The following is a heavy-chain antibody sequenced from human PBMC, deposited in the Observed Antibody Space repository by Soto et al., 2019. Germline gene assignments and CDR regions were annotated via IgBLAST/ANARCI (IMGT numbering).Heavy chain of an antibody. CDR3: ARLPLFSFLVPAAMPYYFDY. CDR1: GGSISSSSYY. D-gene: IGHD2-2*01. J-gene: IGHJ4*02. V-gene: IGHV4-39*01. CDR2: IYYSGST. Sequence: SETLSLTCTVSGGSISSSSYYWGWIRQPPGKGLEWIGSIYYSGSTYYNPSLKSRVTISVDTSKNQFSLKLSSVTAADTAVYYFARLPLFSFLVPAAMPYYFDYWGKGTLVTVPS.